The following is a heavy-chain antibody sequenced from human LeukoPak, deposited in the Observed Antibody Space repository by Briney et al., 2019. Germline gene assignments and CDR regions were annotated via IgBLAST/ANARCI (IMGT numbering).Heavy chain of an antibody. CDR2: MNPNSGNT. J-gene: IGHJ4*02. V-gene: IGHV1-8*01. Sequence: GASVKVSCEASGYTFTSYDINWVRQATGQGLEWMGWMNPNSGNTGYAQKFQGRVTMTRNTSISTAYMELSSLRSEDTAVYYCVRGRYDYVWGSYPYWGQGTLVTVSS. CDR3: VRGRYDYVWGSYPY. CDR1: GYTFTSYD. D-gene: IGHD3-16*01.